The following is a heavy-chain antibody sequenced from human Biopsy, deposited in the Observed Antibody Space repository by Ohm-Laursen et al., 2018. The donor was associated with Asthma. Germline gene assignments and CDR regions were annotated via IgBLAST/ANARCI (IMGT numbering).Heavy chain of an antibody. CDR1: GFTFSSYS. J-gene: IGHJ4*02. CDR2: IATDGSNK. Sequence: FLRLSCSAPGFTFSSYSMHWVRQAPGRGPEYVSFIATDGSNKFYADSVKGRFTVSRDNSKHTLYLHMTGLRADDTGVYYCVKDHSAGYYYFDDWGQGAQVTVSS. D-gene: IGHD2-21*01. V-gene: IGHV3-64D*08. CDR3: VKDHSAGYYYFDD.